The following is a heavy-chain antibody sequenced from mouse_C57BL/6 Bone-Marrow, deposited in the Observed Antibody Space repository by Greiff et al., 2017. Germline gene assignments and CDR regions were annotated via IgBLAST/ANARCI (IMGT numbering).Heavy chain of an antibody. Sequence: VQLQQPGAELVMPGASVKLSCTASGYTFTSYWMHWVKQRPGQGLEWIGEFDPSDSYTNYNQKFKGKSTLTVEKSSSTAYMQLSSLTSEDSAVYYCAREAFFFYYAMDYWGQGTSVTVSS. V-gene: IGHV1-69*01. CDR2: FDPSDSYT. CDR1: GYTFTSYW. CDR3: AREAFFFYYAMDY. J-gene: IGHJ4*01.